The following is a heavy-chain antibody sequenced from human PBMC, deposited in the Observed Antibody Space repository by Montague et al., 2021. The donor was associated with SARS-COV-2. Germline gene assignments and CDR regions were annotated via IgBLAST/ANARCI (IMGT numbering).Heavy chain of an antibody. V-gene: IGHV4-59*13. CDR1: GGSINNYY. CDR3: ARRGGGEVFARFMYWYFDV. D-gene: IGHD2-21*01. Sequence: SETLSLTCSVSGGSINNYYWCWVRQSPGKGLEWIGYIYYSCSVTTSYNPSLKSRVSISVDTSENQFSLKLTSVTAADTAVYYCARRGGGEVFARFMYWYFDVWSRGSLVTVSS. J-gene: IGHJ2*01. CDR2: IYYSCSVTT.